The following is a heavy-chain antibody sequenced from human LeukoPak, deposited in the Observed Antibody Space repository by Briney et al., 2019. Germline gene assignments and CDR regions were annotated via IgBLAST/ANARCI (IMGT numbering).Heavy chain of an antibody. CDR3: AREYSSSSGRRAFDI. CDR1: GGSISGYY. J-gene: IGHJ3*02. CDR2: IYYSGST. V-gene: IGHV4-59*08. Sequence: SETLSLTCTVSGGSISGYYWSWIRQPPGKGLEWIGDIYYSGSTNYHPSLKSRLTISIDPSESQFSLKLSSVPAADTAVYYCAREYSSSSGRRAFDIWGQGTMVTVSS. D-gene: IGHD6-6*01.